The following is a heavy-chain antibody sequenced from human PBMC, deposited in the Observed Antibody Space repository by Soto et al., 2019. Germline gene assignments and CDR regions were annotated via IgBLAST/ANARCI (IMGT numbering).Heavy chain of an antibody. D-gene: IGHD6-13*01. Sequence: EVQLVESGGGLVKPGGSLRLSCAASGFTFSSYSMNWVRQAPGKGLEWVSSISSSSSYIYYADSVKGRFTISGDNAKNSLYLQMNSLRAEDTAVYYCAKLDYYYYYMDVWGKGTTVTVSS. V-gene: IGHV3-21*01. J-gene: IGHJ6*03. CDR1: GFTFSSYS. CDR3: AKLDYYYYYMDV. CDR2: ISSSSSYI.